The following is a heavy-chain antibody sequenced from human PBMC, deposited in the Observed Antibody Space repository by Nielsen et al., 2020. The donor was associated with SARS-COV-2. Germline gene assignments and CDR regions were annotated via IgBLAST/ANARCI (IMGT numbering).Heavy chain of an antibody. CDR3: ARDAISAHYGMDV. Sequence: ASVKVSCKASGYTFTTYDINWVRQAPGQGLEWMGWISAYNGNTNYAQKLQGRVTMTTDTSTSTAYMELSRLRSDDTAVYYCARDAISAHYGMDVWGQGTTVTVSS. D-gene: IGHD2-21*01. J-gene: IGHJ6*02. V-gene: IGHV1-18*01. CDR2: ISAYNGNT. CDR1: GYTFTTYD.